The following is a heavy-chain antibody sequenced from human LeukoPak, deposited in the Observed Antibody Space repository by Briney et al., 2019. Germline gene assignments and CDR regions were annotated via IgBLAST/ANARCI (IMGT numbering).Heavy chain of an antibody. D-gene: IGHD1-20*01. J-gene: IGHJ6*03. Sequence: SVKVSCKASGGTFSSYAISWVRQAPGQGLEWMGGIIPIFGTANYAQKFQGRVTITTDESTSTAYMELSGLRSEDTAVYYCARAVTGNPGYYYYYMDVWGKGTTVTVSS. V-gene: IGHV1-69*05. CDR1: GGTFSSYA. CDR3: ARAVTGNPGYYYYYMDV. CDR2: IIPIFGTA.